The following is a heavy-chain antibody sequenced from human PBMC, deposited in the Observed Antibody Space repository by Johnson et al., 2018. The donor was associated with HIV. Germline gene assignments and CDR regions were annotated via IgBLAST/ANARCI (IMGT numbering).Heavy chain of an antibody. D-gene: IGHD3-16*02. CDR3: ANISVIPPRVNDAFDI. CDR1: GFTFSSSA. Sequence: QVRLVESGGGVVQPGRSLRLSCAASGFTFSSSAMHWVRQAPGKGLEWVAVISYDGSNKYYADSVKGRFTISRDNSKNTLYLQINSLRAEDTAGYYRANISVIPPRVNDAFDIWGQGKMVNVSS. J-gene: IGHJ3*02. V-gene: IGHV3-30-3*01. CDR2: ISYDGSNK.